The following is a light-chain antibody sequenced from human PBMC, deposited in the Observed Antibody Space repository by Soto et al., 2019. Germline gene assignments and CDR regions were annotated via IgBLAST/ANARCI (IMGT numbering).Light chain of an antibody. Sequence: DIQMTQSPTSLSASIGDRVTITCRASQSIRTYLNWYQQKPGKAPKLLIYSISRLQSGVPSRFSGSASGTDFTLTISSLQPEDFASYYCQQSSRTPWTFGQGTKVE. V-gene: IGKV1-39*01. CDR3: QQSSRTPWT. J-gene: IGKJ1*01. CDR2: SIS. CDR1: QSIRTY.